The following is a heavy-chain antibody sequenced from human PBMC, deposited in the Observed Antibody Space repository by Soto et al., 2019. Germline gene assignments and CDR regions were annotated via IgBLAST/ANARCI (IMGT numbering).Heavy chain of an antibody. D-gene: IGHD6-19*01. V-gene: IGHV4-34*01. J-gene: IGHJ4*02. CDR1: GGSFSGYY. CDR2: INHSGST. Sequence: SETLSLTCAVYGGSFSGYYWSWIRQPPGKGLEWIGEINHSGSTNYNPSLKSRVTISVDTSKNQFSLKLSSVTAADTAVYYCARGRLSHGLIAVAGTFDYWGQGTLVTVSS. CDR3: ARGRLSHGLIAVAGTFDY.